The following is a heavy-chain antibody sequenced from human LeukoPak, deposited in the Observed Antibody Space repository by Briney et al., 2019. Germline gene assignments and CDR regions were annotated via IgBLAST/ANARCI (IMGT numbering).Heavy chain of an antibody. D-gene: IGHD3-22*01. CDR3: ARDHYYDSSGYVY. CDR2: IKQDGSEK. Sequence: GGSLRLSCAASGFTFSSYWMSWVRQAPGKGLEWVANIKQDGSEKYYVDSVKGRFTISRDNAKNSLYLQVNSLRAEDTAVYYCARDHYYDSSGYVYWGQGTLVTVSS. V-gene: IGHV3-7*01. CDR1: GFTFSSYW. J-gene: IGHJ4*02.